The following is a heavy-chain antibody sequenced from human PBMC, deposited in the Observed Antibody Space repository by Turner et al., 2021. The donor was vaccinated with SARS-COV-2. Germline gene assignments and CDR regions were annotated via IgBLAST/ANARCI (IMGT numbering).Heavy chain of an antibody. CDR2: INPSGGST. V-gene: IGHV1-46*01. D-gene: IGHD2-15*01. J-gene: IGHJ4*02. CDR1: GSTFTSYS. Sequence: QVQLVQSGAEVKNPGAAVQVSCKASGSTFTSYSTHWVGQAPGQGLEWMGIINPSGGSTGYAQKFQGRVTMTRDTSTSTVYMELGSLRSEDTAVYYCARSGGGFDYWGQGTLVTVSS. CDR3: ARSGGGFDY.